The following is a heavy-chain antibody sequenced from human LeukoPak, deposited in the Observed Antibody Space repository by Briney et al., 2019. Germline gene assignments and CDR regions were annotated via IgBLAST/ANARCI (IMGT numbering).Heavy chain of an antibody. CDR3: AXXQENXVSXVSYYFDX. Sequence: GASVKVSCKASGYTFTNYAIHWVRQAPGQRPEWMGWINIANGNTKYSQRFQGRLTFTRDTSASTAYMELASLRAEDTAVYFCAXXQENXVSXVSYYFDXWGQGALVTVSS. J-gene: IGHJ4*02. D-gene: IGHD2/OR15-2a*01. CDR1: GYTFTNYA. V-gene: IGHV1-3*04. CDR2: INIANGNT.